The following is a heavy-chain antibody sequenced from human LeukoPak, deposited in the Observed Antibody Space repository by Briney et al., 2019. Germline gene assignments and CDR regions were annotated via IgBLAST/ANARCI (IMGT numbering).Heavy chain of an antibody. CDR2: INGDGIST. CDR3: ARDGSTWSNWLDT. V-gene: IGHV3-74*01. CDR1: GFTFSSYW. Sequence: GGSLRLSCAASGFTFSSYWMHWVRQAPGKGLVWVSRINGDGISTTYADSVKGRFTISRDNAKNTLYLQMNSLRAEDTAVYYCARDGSTWSNWLDTWGQGTVVTVSA. D-gene: IGHD6-13*01. J-gene: IGHJ5*02.